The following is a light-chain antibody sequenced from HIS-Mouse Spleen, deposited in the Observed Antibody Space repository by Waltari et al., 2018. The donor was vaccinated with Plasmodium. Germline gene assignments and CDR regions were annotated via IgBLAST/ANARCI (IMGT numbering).Light chain of an antibody. V-gene: IGKV3-20*01. CDR1: QSVSSSY. CDR3: QQYGSSPYT. Sequence: IVLELSTGTVPLSLGERATLSCRASQSVSSSYLAWYQQKPGQAPRLLIYGASSRATGIPDRFSGSGSGTDFTLTISRLEPEDFAVYYCQQYGSSPYTFGQGTKLEIK. J-gene: IGKJ2*01. CDR2: GAS.